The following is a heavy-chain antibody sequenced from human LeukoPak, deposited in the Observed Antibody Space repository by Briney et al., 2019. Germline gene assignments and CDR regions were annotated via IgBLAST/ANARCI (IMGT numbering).Heavy chain of an antibody. CDR2: INWNGGGT. V-gene: IGHV3-9*01. CDR1: GFTFKDYG. D-gene: IGHD1-26*01. Sequence: GGSLRLSCAATGFTFKDYGMHWVRQPPGKGLEWVSSINWNGGGTDYADSVKGRFTISRDNAKNSLYLQLSSLRPEDTALYYCAKHMRATNTYSFFGLDVWGQGTLVTVSS. J-gene: IGHJ4*02. CDR3: AKHMRATNTYSFFGLDV.